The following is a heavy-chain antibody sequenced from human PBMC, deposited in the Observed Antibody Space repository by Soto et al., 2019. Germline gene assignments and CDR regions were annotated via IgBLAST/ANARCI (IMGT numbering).Heavy chain of an antibody. CDR3: ASLWYYDFWSGYREDAFDI. CDR1: GGTFSSYA. J-gene: IGHJ3*02. D-gene: IGHD3-3*01. CDR2: IIPIFGTA. Sequence: SVKVSCRASGGTFSSYAISWVRQAPGQGLEWMGGIIPIFGTANYAQKFQGRVTITADKSTSTAYMELSSLRSEDTAVYYCASLWYYDFWSGYREDAFDIWGQGTMVTVSS. V-gene: IGHV1-69*06.